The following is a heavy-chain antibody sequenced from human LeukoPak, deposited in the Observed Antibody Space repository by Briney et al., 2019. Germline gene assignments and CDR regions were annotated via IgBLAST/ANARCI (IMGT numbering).Heavy chain of an antibody. CDR2: IYYSGRT. V-gene: IGHV4-61*01. CDR3: ARDKPVAANLGGWFDR. Sequence: PSETLSLTCTVSGGSVSSGSYYWSWLRQPPGKGLEWVGYIYYSGRTNYNPSLKSRVTISVDTSKNQFSLKLTSVTAADTAFYYCARDKPVAANLGGWFDRWGQGTLVTVSS. J-gene: IGHJ5*02. D-gene: IGHD6-19*01. CDR1: GGSVSSGSYY.